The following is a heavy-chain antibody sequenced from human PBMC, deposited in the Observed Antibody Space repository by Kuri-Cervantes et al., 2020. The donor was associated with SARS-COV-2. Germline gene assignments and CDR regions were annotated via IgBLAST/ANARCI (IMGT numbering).Heavy chain of an antibody. CDR3: VKDVGYGDLAFGY. V-gene: IGHV3-64D*08. CDR1: GFTFSSYA. J-gene: IGHJ4*02. D-gene: IGHD4-17*01. Sequence: GESLKISCSASGFTFSSYAMHWVRQAPGKGLEYVSAISSNGGSTYYADSVKGRFTISRDNSKNTLYLQMSSLRAEDTAVYYCVKDVGYGDLAFGYWGQGTLVTVSS. CDR2: ISSNGGST.